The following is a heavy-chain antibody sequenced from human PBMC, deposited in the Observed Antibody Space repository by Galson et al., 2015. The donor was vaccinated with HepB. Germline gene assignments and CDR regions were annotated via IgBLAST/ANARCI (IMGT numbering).Heavy chain of an antibody. CDR3: ASDGVSSTDYYYMDV. D-gene: IGHD2-2*01. J-gene: IGHJ6*03. V-gene: IGHV3-21*01. CDR2: ISSSSSYI. Sequence: SLRLSCAASGFTFSDYYMNWVRQAPGKGLEWVSSISSSSSYIYYADSVKGRFTISRDNAKNSLYLRMNSLRAEDTAVYYCASDGVSSTDYYYMDVWGKGTTVTVSS. CDR1: GFTFSDYY.